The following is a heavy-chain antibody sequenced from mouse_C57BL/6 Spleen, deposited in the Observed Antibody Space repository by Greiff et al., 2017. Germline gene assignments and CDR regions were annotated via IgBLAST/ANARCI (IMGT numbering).Heavy chain of an antibody. D-gene: IGHD2-1*01. J-gene: IGHJ1*03. CDR1: GFTFSSYA. CDR3: AREDGNYWYFDV. Sequence: EVKLVESGGGLVKPGGSLKLSCAASGFTFSSYAMSWVHQTPEKRLEWVATISDGGSYTYYPDNVKGRFTISRDNAKNNLYLQMSHLKSEDTAMYYCAREDGNYWYFDVWGTGTTVTVSS. V-gene: IGHV5-4*01. CDR2: ISDGGSYT.